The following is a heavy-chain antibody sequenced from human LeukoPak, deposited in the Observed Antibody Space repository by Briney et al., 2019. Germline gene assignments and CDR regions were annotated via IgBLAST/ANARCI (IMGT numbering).Heavy chain of an antibody. V-gene: IGHV3-21*01. J-gene: IGHJ3*02. Sequence: PGGSLRLSCAASGFTFSSCSMTWVRQAPGKGLEWVSSISSSSSYIYYADSVKGRFTISRDNAKNSLYLQMNSLRAEDTAVYYCARDKDYANAFDIWGQGTMVTVSS. CDR3: ARDKDYANAFDI. CDR1: GFTFSSCS. D-gene: IGHD4-17*01. CDR2: ISSSSSYI.